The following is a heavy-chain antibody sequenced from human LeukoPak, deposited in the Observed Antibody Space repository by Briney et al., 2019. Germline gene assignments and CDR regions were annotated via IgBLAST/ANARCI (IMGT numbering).Heavy chain of an antibody. Sequence: QPGGSLGLSCAASGHTFSSYWMHWVRRAPGKGPVWVSRINNDGCGTTYADSVKGRFTICRDGAKNTLYLQKSSLRAEDTAVYCCVRGGEVTWSWGQGTLVTVS. CDR1: GHTFSSYW. J-gene: IGHJ5*02. CDR2: INNDGCGT. D-gene: IGHD2-15*01. V-gene: IGHV3-74*01. CDR3: VRGGEVTWS.